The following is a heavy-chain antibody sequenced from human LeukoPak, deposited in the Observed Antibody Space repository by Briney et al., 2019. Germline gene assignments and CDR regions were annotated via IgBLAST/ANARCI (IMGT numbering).Heavy chain of an antibody. Sequence: GESLKISCKGSGYSFTTYWISWVRQMPRKCLECMWTIEPSDSYSNISPSFKVQVATAGHKSTSPAYLQWRSLKASDPAMYYCARHAVDYYGLSAYSQFDYWGQGTLVTVSS. D-gene: IGHD3-10*01. CDR2: IEPSDSYS. J-gene: IGHJ4*02. CDR3: ARHAVDYYGLSAYSQFDY. V-gene: IGHV5-10-1*04. CDR1: GYSFTTYW.